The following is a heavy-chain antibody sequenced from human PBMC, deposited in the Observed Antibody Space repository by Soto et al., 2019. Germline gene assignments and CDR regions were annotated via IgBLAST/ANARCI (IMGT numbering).Heavy chain of an antibody. D-gene: IGHD6-25*01. CDR2: ISAYNGNT. Sequence: ASVKVSCNASGYTFTSYGISWVRQAPGQGLEWMGWISAYNGNTNYAQKLQGRVTMTTDTSTSTAYMELRSLRSDDTAVYYCARDHLPQRGYYGMDVWGQGTTVTVSS. CDR3: ARDHLPQRGYYGMDV. CDR1: GYTFTSYG. V-gene: IGHV1-18*01. J-gene: IGHJ6*02.